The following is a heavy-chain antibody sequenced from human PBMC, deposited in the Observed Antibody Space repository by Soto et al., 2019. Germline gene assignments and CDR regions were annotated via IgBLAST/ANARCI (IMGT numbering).Heavy chain of an antibody. CDR2: INPNSGGT. J-gene: IGHJ4*02. CDR1: GYTFAGYY. CDR3: ARAAPLEWLFHFDF. V-gene: IGHV1-2*04. D-gene: IGHD3-3*01. Sequence: SVKVSCKASGYTFAGYYMHWVRQAPGQGLEWMGWINPNSGGTNYAQKFQGWVTMTRDTSISTAYMELSRLRSDDTAVYYCARAAPLEWLFHFDFWGQGTLVTVSS.